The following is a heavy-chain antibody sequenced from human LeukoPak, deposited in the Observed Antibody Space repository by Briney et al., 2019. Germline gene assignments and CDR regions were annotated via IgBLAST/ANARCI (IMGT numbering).Heavy chain of an antibody. CDR1: GFTFHDFA. CDR3: AKGGGWFYYFDY. D-gene: IGHD6-19*01. CDR2: INWDSDNI. J-gene: IGHJ4*02. Sequence: GGSLRLSCAASGFTFHDFAMHWVRQAPGKGLEWVSGINWDSDNIAYADSVKGRFTISRDSAKNSLYLQMNNLRAEDTAFYYCAKGGGWFYYFDYWGQGTLVTVSS. V-gene: IGHV3-9*01.